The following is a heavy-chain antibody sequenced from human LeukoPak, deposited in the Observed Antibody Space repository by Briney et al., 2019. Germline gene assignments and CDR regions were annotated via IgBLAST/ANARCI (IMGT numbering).Heavy chain of an antibody. Sequence: GSLRLSCAASGFILSNYGFHWVRQAPGKGLEWVSVIWPDGSKKYYADAVKGRFTISRDNSKNTLYLQMNSLKVEDTAVYYCARDDSSLAPFDYWGQGTLVTVSS. CDR1: GFILSNYG. V-gene: IGHV3-33*01. D-gene: IGHD4-11*01. CDR3: ARDDSSLAPFDY. CDR2: IWPDGSKK. J-gene: IGHJ4*02.